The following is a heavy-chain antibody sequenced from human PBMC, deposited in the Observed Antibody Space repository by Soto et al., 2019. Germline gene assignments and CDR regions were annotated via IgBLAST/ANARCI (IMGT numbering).Heavy chain of an antibody. V-gene: IGHV3-23*01. CDR3: AKVSSGWYDEYFQH. CDR2: ISGSGGST. CDR1: GFTFSSYA. J-gene: IGHJ1*01. D-gene: IGHD6-19*01. Sequence: GSLRLSCAASGFTFSSYAMSWVRQAPGEGLEWVSAISGSGGSTYYADSVKGRFTISRDNSKNTLYLQMNSLRAEDTAVYYCAKVSSGWYDEYFQHWGQGTLATVSS.